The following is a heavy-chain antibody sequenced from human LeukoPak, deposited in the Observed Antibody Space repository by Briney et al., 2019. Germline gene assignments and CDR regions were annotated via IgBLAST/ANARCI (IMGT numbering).Heavy chain of an antibody. CDR3: AREFRTYYDFWSGYYIFDY. CDR1: GYTFTTYG. J-gene: IGHJ4*02. V-gene: IGHV1-18*01. CDR2: ISPYNSNT. Sequence: ASVKVSCKSSGYTFTTYGISWMRQAPGQSLEWMGWISPYNSNTKYAQKLQGRVTMTTDTSTSTAYMELRSLRSDDTAVYYCAREFRTYYDFWSGYYIFDYWGQGTLVTVSS. D-gene: IGHD3-3*01.